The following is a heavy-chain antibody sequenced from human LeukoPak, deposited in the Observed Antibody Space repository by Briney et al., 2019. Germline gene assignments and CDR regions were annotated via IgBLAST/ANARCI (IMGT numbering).Heavy chain of an antibody. CDR2: FDPEDGET. Sequence: ASVKVSCKVSGYTLTELSMHWVRQAPGEGLEWMGGFDPEDGETIYAQKFQGRVTMTEDTSTDTAYMELSSLRSEDTAVYYCATDGSGYDWGGVDGMDVWGQGTTVTVSS. CDR3: ATDGSGYDWGGVDGMDV. CDR1: GYTLTELS. D-gene: IGHD5-12*01. V-gene: IGHV1-24*01. J-gene: IGHJ6*02.